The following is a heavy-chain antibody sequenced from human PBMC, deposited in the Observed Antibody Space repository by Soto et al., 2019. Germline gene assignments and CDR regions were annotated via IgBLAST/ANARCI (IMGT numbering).Heavy chain of an antibody. CDR3: ARLNLDTAMESYYYYYGMDV. CDR2: IYYGGST. D-gene: IGHD5-18*01. Sequence: PSETLSLTCTVSGGSVSSGSYYWSWIRQPPGKGLEWIGYIYYGGSTNYNPSLKSRVTISVDTSKNQFSLKLSSVTAADTAVYYCARLNLDTAMESYYYYYGMDVWGQGTTVTVSS. J-gene: IGHJ6*02. V-gene: IGHV4-61*01. CDR1: GGSVSSGSYY.